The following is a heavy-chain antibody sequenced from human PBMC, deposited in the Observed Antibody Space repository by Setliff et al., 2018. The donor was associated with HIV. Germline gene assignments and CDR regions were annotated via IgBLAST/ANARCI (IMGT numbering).Heavy chain of an antibody. CDR2: VHYGGSI. CDR3: VRQGAVTGHAFDS. D-gene: IGHD6-19*01. Sequence: PSETLSLTCTVSGGPISTNDYYWGFSRQSPGKGLEWIASVHYGGSIFYNPSLKSRFTLSVGTSKRQFFLNLSSATTADTAMYYCVRQGAVTGHAFDSWGPGALVTVSS. J-gene: IGHJ4*02. V-gene: IGHV4-39*01. CDR1: GGPISTNDYY.